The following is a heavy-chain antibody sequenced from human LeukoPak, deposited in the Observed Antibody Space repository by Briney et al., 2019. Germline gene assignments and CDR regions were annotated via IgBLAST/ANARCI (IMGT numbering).Heavy chain of an antibody. CDR1: GFTFGPYA. Sequence: AGGSLRLSCAASGFTFGPYAMSWVRQAPGKGLEWVSAIGGRDGSTYYADSVKGRFTISRDNSKNTLYVQMNSLRAEDTAVYYCAKGHYYGSGSLDYWGQGTLVTVSS. V-gene: IGHV3-23*01. CDR2: IGGRDGST. J-gene: IGHJ4*02. D-gene: IGHD3-10*01. CDR3: AKGHYYGSGSLDY.